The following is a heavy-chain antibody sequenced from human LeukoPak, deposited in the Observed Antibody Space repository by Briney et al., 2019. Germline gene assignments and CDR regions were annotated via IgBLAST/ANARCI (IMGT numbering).Heavy chain of an antibody. CDR1: GFSLSTSGVG. J-gene: IGHJ4*02. V-gene: IGHV2-5*01. D-gene: IGHD3-22*01. CDR2: IYWNDGK. Sequence: ESGPTLVNPTQTLTLTCTFSGFSLSTSGVGVGWIRQPPGKALEWLALIYWNDGKRYSPSLKSRLTITKDTSKNQVVLTMTNMDPVDTATYYCAHRRGYYDSSGYDYFDYWGQGTLVTVSS. CDR3: AHRRGYYDSSGYDYFDY.